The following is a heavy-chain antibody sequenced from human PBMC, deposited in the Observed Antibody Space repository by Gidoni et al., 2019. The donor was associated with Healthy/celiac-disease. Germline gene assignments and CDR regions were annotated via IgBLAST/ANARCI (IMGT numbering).Heavy chain of an antibody. CDR2: IYYSGST. Sequence: QVQLQESGPGLVKPSETLSLTCTVSGGSISSYYWSWIRQPPGKGLEWIGYIYYSGSTNYNPSLKSRVTISVDTSKNQFSLKLSSVTAADTAVYYCAREGGIAAAGDAFDIWGQGTMVTVSS. D-gene: IGHD6-13*01. J-gene: IGHJ3*02. CDR3: AREGGIAAAGDAFDI. CDR1: GGSISSYY. V-gene: IGHV4-59*01.